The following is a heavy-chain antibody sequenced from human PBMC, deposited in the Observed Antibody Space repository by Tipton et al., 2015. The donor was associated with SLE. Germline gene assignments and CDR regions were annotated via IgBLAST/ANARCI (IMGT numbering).Heavy chain of an antibody. D-gene: IGHD3-22*01. Sequence: TLSLTCAVYGGSFSGYYWSWIRQPPGKGLEWIGEINHSGSTNYNPSLKSRVTISVDTSKKQFSLKLSSVTAADTAVYYCARLHDSSGWGAFDYWGQGTLVTVSS. V-gene: IGHV4-34*01. CDR1: GGSFSGYY. J-gene: IGHJ4*02. CDR2: INHSGST. CDR3: ARLHDSSGWGAFDY.